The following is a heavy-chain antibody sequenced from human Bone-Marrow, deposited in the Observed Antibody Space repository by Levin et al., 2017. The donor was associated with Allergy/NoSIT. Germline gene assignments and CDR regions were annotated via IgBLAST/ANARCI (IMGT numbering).Heavy chain of an antibody. CDR3: AKDMGRGPAAIPYFDD. CDR1: GFTFDEHA. D-gene: IGHD2-2*01. CDR2: ISWNSNSI. J-gene: IGHJ4*02. V-gene: IGHV3-9*01. Sequence: PGGSLRLSCAASGFTFDEHAMHWVRQVPGKGLEWVSGISWNSNSIAYVESVKGRFTVSRDNAKNSLYLQMDNLRAEDTALYYCAKDMGRGPAAIPYFDDWGQGTLVTVSS.